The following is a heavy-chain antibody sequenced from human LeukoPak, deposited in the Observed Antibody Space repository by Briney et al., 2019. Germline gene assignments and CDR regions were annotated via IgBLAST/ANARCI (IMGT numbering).Heavy chain of an antibody. CDR2: IYYSGST. CDR1: GGSISSYY. CDR3: ARALPYYYYYYMDV. V-gene: IGHV4-59*01. Sequence: PSETLSLTCTVSGGSISSYYWSWIRQPPGKGLDWIGYIYYSGSTNYNPSLKSRVTISVDTSKNQFSLKLSSVTAADTAVYYCARALPYYYYYYMDVWGKGTTVTVSS. J-gene: IGHJ6*03.